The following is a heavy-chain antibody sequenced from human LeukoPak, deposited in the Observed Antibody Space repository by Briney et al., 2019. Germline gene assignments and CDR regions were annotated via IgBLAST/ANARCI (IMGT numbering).Heavy chain of an antibody. J-gene: IGHJ4*02. D-gene: IGHD2-2*01. CDR3: ARDKEYQLLFPDY. Sequence: PGGSLRLSCAASGFTFSSYWMSWVRQAPGKGLEWVANIKQDGSEKYYVDSVKGRFTISRDNAKNSLYVQMNSLRAEDTAVYYCARDKEYQLLFPDYWGQGTLVTVSS. V-gene: IGHV3-7*04. CDR1: GFTFSSYW. CDR2: IKQDGSEK.